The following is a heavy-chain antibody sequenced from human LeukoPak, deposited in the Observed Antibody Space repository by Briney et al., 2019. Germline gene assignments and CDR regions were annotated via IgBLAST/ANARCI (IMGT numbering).Heavy chain of an antibody. D-gene: IGHD1-14*01. Sequence: GGSLRLSCAASGFTFSSYWVHWVRQAPGKGLVWVSVLYSGGSTYYADSVKGRFTISRDNSKNTLYLQMNSLRAEDTAVYYCARTVTGGDYFDYWGQGTLVTVSS. V-gene: IGHV3-66*01. J-gene: IGHJ4*02. CDR2: LYSGGST. CDR3: ARTVTGGDYFDY. CDR1: GFTFSSYW.